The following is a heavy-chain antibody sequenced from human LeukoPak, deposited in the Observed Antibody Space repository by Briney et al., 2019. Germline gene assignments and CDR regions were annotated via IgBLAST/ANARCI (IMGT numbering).Heavy chain of an antibody. J-gene: IGHJ6*03. Sequence: GGSLRLSCAASGFTFSSYSMNWVRQAPGKGLEWVANIKQDGSEKYYVDSVKGRFTISRDNAKNSLYLQMNSLRAEDTAVYYCAKIAVLYYMDVWGKGTTVTVSS. CDR1: GFTFSSYS. CDR3: AKIAVLYYMDV. D-gene: IGHD4/OR15-4a*01. V-gene: IGHV3-7*03. CDR2: IKQDGSEK.